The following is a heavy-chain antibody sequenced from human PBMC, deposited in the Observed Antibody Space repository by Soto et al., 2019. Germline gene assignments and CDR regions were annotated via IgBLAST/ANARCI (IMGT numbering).Heavy chain of an antibody. V-gene: IGHV3-23*01. CDR1: GFTFSSYA. CDR3: AKDQGSGSYYPRESYGMDV. J-gene: IGHJ6*02. Sequence: EVQLLESGGGLVQPGGSLRLSCAASGFTFSSYAMSWVRQAPGKGLEWVSAISGSGGSTYYADSVQGRFTISGDNSKNPLYLQMNSLRAEDTAVYYCAKDQGSGSYYPRESYGMDVWGPGTTVTVSS. CDR2: ISGSGGST. D-gene: IGHD3-10*01.